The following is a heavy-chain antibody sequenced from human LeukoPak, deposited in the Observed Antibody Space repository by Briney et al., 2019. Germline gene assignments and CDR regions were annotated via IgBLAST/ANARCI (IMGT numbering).Heavy chain of an antibody. CDR3: AKDLRYSWSDLYDAFDI. J-gene: IGHJ3*02. CDR2: ISGSGGST. V-gene: IGHV3-23*01. D-gene: IGHD1-20*01. CDR1: GFTFSSYA. Sequence: GGYLRLSCAASGFTFSSYAMSWVRQAPGKGLVWISAISGSGGSTYYAESVKRRFTIYRNNSKNTLYLQMNSLRAEETAVYYCAKDLRYSWSDLYDAFDIWGQGTMVTVSS.